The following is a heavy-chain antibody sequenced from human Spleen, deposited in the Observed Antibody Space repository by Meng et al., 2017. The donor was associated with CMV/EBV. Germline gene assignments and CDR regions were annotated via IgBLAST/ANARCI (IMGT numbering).Heavy chain of an antibody. CDR3: TTRRGQNFAFDF. D-gene: IGHD2/OR15-2a*01. Sequence: LSLTCATSGFTFDDSAMHWVRQAPGKGLEWVSGISWNSRSIVYADSVKGRFTISRDNAKNSVYLQMNSLRPDDTALYYCTTRRGQNFAFDFWGQGTLVTVSS. V-gene: IGHV3-9*01. J-gene: IGHJ4*02. CDR1: GFTFDDSA. CDR2: ISWNSRSI.